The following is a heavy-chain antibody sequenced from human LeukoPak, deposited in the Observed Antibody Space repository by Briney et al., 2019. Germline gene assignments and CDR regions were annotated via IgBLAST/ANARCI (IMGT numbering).Heavy chain of an antibody. CDR1: GYTFTSYD. CDR3: ARVSDLWFGELLDY. J-gene: IGHJ4*02. CDR2: INAGNGNT. V-gene: IGHV1-3*01. D-gene: IGHD3-10*01. Sequence: ASVKVSCKASGYTFTSYDMHWVRQAPGQRLEWMGWINAGNGNTKYSQEFQGRVTITRDTSASTAYMELSRLRSDDTAVYYCARVSDLWFGELLDYWGQGTLVTVSS.